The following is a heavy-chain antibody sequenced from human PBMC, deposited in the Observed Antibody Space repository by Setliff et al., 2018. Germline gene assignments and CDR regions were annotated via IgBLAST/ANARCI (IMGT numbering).Heavy chain of an antibody. D-gene: IGHD3-22*01. V-gene: IGHV1-69*11. J-gene: IGHJ4*02. CDR3: ARDTRDKYDTSGYYLSFDS. Sequence: SVKVSCKVSGGAFSNYGLSWVRQAPGQGLLWMGRIIPILETTNYAQNFQGRVSITADESARTAYMELSSLRFEDTAVYYCARDTRDKYDTSGYYLSFDSWGQGALVTVSS. CDR1: GGAFSNYG. CDR2: IIPILETT.